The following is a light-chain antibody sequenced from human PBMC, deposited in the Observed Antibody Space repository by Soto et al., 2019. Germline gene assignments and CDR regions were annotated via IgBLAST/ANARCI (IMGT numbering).Light chain of an antibody. CDR3: QQRSNWPIT. V-gene: IGKV3-11*01. Sequence: EIVLTQSPATLSLSPGERATLSCWASQSVSTYLAWYQQRPGQAPRLLIYNASNSATGIPARFSGSGSGTDFTLTISSLEPEDFAVYYCQQRSNWPITFGQGTRLEIK. CDR2: NAS. J-gene: IGKJ5*01. CDR1: QSVSTY.